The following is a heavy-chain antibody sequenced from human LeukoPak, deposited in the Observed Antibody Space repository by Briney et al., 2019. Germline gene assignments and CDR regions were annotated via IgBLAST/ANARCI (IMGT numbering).Heavy chain of an antibody. CDR3: ARRHCSSTSCYMDV. J-gene: IGHJ6*04. D-gene: IGHD2-2*01. V-gene: IGHV4-30-4*08. CDR2: IYYSGST. Sequence: SQTLSLTCTVSGGSISSGDYYWSWIRQPPGKGLEWIGYIYYSGSTYYNPSLKSRVTISVDTSKNQFSLELSSVTAADTAVYYCARRHCSSTSCYMDVWGKGTTVTVSS. CDR1: GGSISSGDYY.